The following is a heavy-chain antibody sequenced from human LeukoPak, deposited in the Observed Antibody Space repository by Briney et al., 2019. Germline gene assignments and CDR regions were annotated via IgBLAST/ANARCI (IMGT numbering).Heavy chain of an antibody. CDR3: AGSLGYCTNGVCFPAFDY. Sequence: PSETLSLTCTVSGGSISSYYWGWIRQPPGKGLEWIGYIYYSGSTNYNPSLKSRVTISVDTSKNQFSLKLSSVTAADTAVYYCAGSLGYCTNGVCFPAFDYWGQGTLVTVSS. CDR2: IYYSGST. V-gene: IGHV4-59*01. J-gene: IGHJ4*02. CDR1: GGSISSYY. D-gene: IGHD2-8*01.